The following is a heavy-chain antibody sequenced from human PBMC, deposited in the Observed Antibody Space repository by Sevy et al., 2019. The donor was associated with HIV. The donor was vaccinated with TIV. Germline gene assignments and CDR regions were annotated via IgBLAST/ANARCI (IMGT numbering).Heavy chain of an antibody. J-gene: IGHJ4*02. CDR1: GFTFSNAW. V-gene: IGHV3-15*01. CDR3: TTDSRERCLSALLDY. CDR2: IKSKTDGGTT. Sequence: GGSLRLSCAASGFTFSNAWMSWVRQAPGKGLEWVGRIKSKTDGGTTDYAATVKGRFTISRHDSKSTQDLHMNSLKTEDTAIYYSTTDSRERCLSALLDYWGQGTLVTVSS. D-gene: IGHD2-21*02.